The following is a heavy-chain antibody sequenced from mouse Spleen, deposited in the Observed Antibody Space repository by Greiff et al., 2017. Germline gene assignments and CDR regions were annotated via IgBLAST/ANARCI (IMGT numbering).Heavy chain of an antibody. CDR3: TTGGNYGYYAMDY. Sequence: VQLQQSGAELVRPGASVKLSCTASGFNIKDDYMHWVKQRPEQGLEWIGWIDPENGDTEYASKFQGKATITADTSSNTAYLQLSSLTSEDTAVYYCTTGGNYGYYAMDYWGQGTSVTVSS. J-gene: IGHJ4*01. D-gene: IGHD2-1*01. V-gene: IGHV14-4*01. CDR2: IDPENGDT. CDR1: GFNIKDDY.